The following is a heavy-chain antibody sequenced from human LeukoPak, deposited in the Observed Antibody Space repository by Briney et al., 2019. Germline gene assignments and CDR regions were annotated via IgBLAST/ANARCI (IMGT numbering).Heavy chain of an antibody. Sequence: ASVKVSCKASGGTFSSYAISWLRQAPGQGLEWMGGIIPIFGTANYAQKFQGRVTITTDESTSTAYMELSSLRSEDTAVYYCARARSIAVAGTEGPWGQRTLVTVSS. D-gene: IGHD6-19*01. CDR2: IIPIFGTA. CDR1: GGTFSSYA. J-gene: IGHJ5*02. CDR3: ARARSIAVAGTEGP. V-gene: IGHV1-69*05.